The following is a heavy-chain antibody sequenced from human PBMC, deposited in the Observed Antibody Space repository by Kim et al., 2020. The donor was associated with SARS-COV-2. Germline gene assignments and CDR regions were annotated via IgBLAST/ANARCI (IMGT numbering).Heavy chain of an antibody. Sequence: GGSLRLSCAASGFTYSSYALHWVRQPPGKGLEWVAVISHDGNNKYYADSVKGRFTISRDNSKNTLYLQMNSLRAEDTAVYYCTRGGGAWIQLWSNIDYWGQGTLVTVSS. D-gene: IGHD5-18*01. V-gene: IGHV3-30*04. CDR2: ISHDGNNK. CDR1: GFTYSSYA. J-gene: IGHJ4*01. CDR3: TRGGGAWIQLWSNIDY.